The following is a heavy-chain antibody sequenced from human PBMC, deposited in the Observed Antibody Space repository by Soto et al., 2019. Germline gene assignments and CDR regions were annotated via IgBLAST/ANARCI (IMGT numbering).Heavy chain of an antibody. D-gene: IGHD3-22*01. Sequence: GASVKVSCKASGYTFINYGITWVRQAPGQGLEWMGGIIPVFGAANYAQKFQGRVTITADESTSTAYMELSSLRSEDTAVYYCATYYYDSSGYFSYFDYWGQGTLVTVSS. J-gene: IGHJ4*02. V-gene: IGHV1-69*13. CDR2: IIPVFGAA. CDR3: ATYYYDSSGYFSYFDY. CDR1: GYTFINYG.